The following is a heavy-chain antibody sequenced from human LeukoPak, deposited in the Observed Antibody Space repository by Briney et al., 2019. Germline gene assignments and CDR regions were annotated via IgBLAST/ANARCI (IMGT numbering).Heavy chain of an antibody. J-gene: IGHJ4*02. Sequence: PGGSLRLSCAASGFTFSSYAMHWVRQAPGKGLEWVAVISYDGSNKYYADSVKGRFTISRDNSKHTLYLQMNSLRAEDTAVYYCASWGDGSGSQYFDYWGQGTLVTVSS. V-gene: IGHV3-30-3*01. CDR1: GFTFSSYA. CDR3: ASWGDGSGSQYFDY. CDR2: ISYDGSNK. D-gene: IGHD3-10*01.